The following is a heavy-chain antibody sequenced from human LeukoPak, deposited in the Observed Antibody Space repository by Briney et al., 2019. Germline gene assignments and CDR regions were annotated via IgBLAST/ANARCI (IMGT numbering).Heavy chain of an antibody. D-gene: IGHD4-17*01. V-gene: IGHV4-30-2*01. J-gene: IGHJ1*01. CDR3: ARQRGTTVTKGGYFQH. CDR1: GGSISSGGYS. Sequence: ASQTLSLTCAVSGGSISSGGYSWSWIRQPPGKGLEWIGYIYHSGSTYYNPSLKSRVTISVDRSKNQFSLKLSSVTAADTAVYYCARQRGTTVTKGGYFQHWGQGTLVTVSS. CDR2: IYHSGST.